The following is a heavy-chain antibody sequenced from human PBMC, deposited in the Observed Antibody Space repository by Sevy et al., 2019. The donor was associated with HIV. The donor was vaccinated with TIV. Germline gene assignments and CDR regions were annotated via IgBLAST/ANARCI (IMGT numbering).Heavy chain of an antibody. J-gene: IGHJ4*02. Sequence: ASVKVSCKASGYTFTGYYMHWVRQAPGQGLEWMGWINPNSGGTNYAQKFQGRVTMTRDTSISTAYMELSRLRSDDMAVYYCARFAGYSSGWYGLGPGNYFDYWGQGTLVTVSS. V-gene: IGHV1-2*02. CDR3: ARFAGYSSGWYGLGPGNYFDY. CDR2: INPNSGGT. CDR1: GYTFTGYY. D-gene: IGHD6-19*01.